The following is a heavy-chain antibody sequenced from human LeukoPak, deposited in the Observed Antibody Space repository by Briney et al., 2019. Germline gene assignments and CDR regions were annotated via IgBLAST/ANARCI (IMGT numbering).Heavy chain of an antibody. D-gene: IGHD3-10*01. CDR1: NGSMTNNY. CDR2: VYSSGST. CDR3: ARSSGSYYNAFDC. Sequence: SETLSLTCTVSNGSMTNNYWSWIRQPPGKGLEWIGYVYSSGSTIYIPSLKSRVTISIDTSKNQFSLKLSSVTASDTAVYYCARSSGSYYNAFDCWGQGTLVTVSS. J-gene: IGHJ4*02. V-gene: IGHV4-4*08.